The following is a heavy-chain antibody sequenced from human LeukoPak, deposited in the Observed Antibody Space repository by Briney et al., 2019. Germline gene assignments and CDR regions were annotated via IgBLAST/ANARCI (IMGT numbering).Heavy chain of an antibody. Sequence: NPGGSLRLSCAASDFTFSRYSMNWFRQAPGEGLEWVSSISSGGHNIYYADPVKGRFTISRDNAKNSLSLQMNSLRVEDTAVYYCARHGDGFYHGMDVWGQGTTVTVSS. CDR1: DFTFSRYS. V-gene: IGHV3-21*01. D-gene: IGHD4-17*01. CDR3: ARHGDGFYHGMDV. J-gene: IGHJ6*01. CDR2: ISSGGHNI.